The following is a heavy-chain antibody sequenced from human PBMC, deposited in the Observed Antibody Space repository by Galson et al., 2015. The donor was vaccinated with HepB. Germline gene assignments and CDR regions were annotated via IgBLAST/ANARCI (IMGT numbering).Heavy chain of an antibody. V-gene: IGHV7-4-1*02. CDR2: INTNTGNP. D-gene: IGHD3-10*01. CDR3: ARDSGSSQYYYGSGSSMGRGWFDP. J-gene: IGHJ5*02. Sequence: SVKVSCKASGYTFTSYAMNWVRQAPGQGLEWMGWINTNTGNPTYAQGFTGRFVFSLDTSVSTAYLQISSLKAEDTAVYYCARDSGSSQYYYGSGSSMGRGWFDPWGQGTLVTVPS. CDR1: GYTFTSYA.